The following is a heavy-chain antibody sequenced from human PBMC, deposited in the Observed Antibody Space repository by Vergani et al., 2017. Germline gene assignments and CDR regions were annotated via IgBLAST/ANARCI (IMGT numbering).Heavy chain of an antibody. CDR3: TRVWFGEGVWFDP. D-gene: IGHD3-10*01. J-gene: IGHJ5*02. Sequence: QVQLQESGPGLVKPSQTLSLTCTVSGGSISSGSYYWSWIRQPAGKGLEWIGRINTSGSTNYNPSLKSRVTISVDTSKNQFSLKMSSVTAADTAVYYCTRVWFGEGVWFDPWGQGTLVTVSS. V-gene: IGHV4-61*02. CDR1: GGSISSGSYY. CDR2: INTSGST.